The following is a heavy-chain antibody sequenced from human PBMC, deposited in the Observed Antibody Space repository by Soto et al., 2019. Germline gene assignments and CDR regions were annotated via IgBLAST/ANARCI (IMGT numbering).Heavy chain of an antibody. CDR1: GGSICSYY. Sequence: SETLSLTCTVSGGSICSYYWSWIRQPPGKGLEWIGYIYYSGSTNYNPSLKSRVTISVDTSKNQFSLKLSSVTAADTAVYYCARANWGWDYYYYYMDVWGKGTTVTVSS. J-gene: IGHJ6*03. CDR2: IYYSGST. CDR3: ARANWGWDYYYYYMDV. V-gene: IGHV4-59*01. D-gene: IGHD7-27*01.